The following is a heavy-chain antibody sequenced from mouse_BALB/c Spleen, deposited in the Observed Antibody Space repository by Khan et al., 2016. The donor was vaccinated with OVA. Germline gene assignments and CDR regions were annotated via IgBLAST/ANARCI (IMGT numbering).Heavy chain of an antibody. D-gene: IGHD2-2*01. CDR1: GYTFTDYI. Sequence: VRLQQSGPELVKPGASVKIPCKASGYTFTDYIIDWVKQSLGESLEWIGDINPNNGGTIYNQKFKGKATLTVDKSSRTAYMELRSLTSADTAGYYFARHGYGGFAYRGPGTLVPVSA. CDR3: ARHGYGGFAY. V-gene: IGHV1-18*01. CDR2: INPNNGGT. J-gene: IGHJ3*01.